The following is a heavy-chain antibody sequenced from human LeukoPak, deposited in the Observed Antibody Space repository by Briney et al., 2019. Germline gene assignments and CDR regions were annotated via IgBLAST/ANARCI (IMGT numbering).Heavy chain of an antibody. CDR2: IKQDGSEK. Sequence: GGSLRLSCAASGFTFSSYWMSWVRQAPGKGLEWVANIKQDGSEKYYVDSVKGRFTISRDNAKNSLYLQMNSLRAEDAAVYYCAKDARRGQVRVAANPDYWGQGTLVTVSS. V-gene: IGHV3-7*03. J-gene: IGHJ4*02. CDR3: AKDARRGQVRVAANPDY. D-gene: IGHD6-19*01. CDR1: GFTFSSYW.